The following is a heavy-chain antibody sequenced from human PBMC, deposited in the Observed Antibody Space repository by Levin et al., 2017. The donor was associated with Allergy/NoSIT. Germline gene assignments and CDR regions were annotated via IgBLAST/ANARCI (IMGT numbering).Heavy chain of an antibody. J-gene: IGHJ4*02. CDR2: INAGNGNT. Sequence: ASVKVSCKASGYTFIYSAIHWVRQAPGQSLEWMGWINAGNGNTKYSQTFRGRVSFTSATSASTVYMELSSLKSEDTAVYYCARGASGAYKHLDYWGQGTLVTVSS. CDR1: GYTFIYSA. CDR3: ARGASGAYKHLDY. D-gene: IGHD1-26*01. V-gene: IGHV1-3*01.